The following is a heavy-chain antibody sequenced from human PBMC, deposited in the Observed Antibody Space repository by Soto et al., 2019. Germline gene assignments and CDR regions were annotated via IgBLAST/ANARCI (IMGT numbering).Heavy chain of an antibody. D-gene: IGHD3-3*01. J-gene: IGHJ5*02. CDR1: GYSFSTYD. V-gene: IGHV1-18*04. CDR3: ATSYDSGFDP. CDR2: ISPKNGNT. Sequence: ASVKVSCKASGYSFSTYDISWLRQAPGQGPEWMGRISPKNGNTNYAQNFQDRVTMTADTSSSTAYMELRGLRSDDTAKYYCATSYDSGFDPWGQGTIVTVSS.